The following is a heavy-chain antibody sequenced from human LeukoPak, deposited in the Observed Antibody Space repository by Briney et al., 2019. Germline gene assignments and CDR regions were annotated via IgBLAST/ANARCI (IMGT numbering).Heavy chain of an antibody. V-gene: IGHV1-46*01. J-gene: IGHJ3*02. Sequence: GASVKVSCKASGYTLTSYYMHWVRQAPGQGLERRGIINPSGGSTSYAQTFQGRVTMTRDTSTSTVYMELSSLRSEDTAVYYCARELRGYSYGYGDAFDIWGQGTMVTVSS. D-gene: IGHD5-18*01. CDR3: ARELRGYSYGYGDAFDI. CDR1: GYTLTSYY. CDR2: INPSGGST.